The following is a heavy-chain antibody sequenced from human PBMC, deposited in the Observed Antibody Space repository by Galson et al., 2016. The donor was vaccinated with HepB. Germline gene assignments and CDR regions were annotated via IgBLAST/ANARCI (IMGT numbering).Heavy chain of an antibody. J-gene: IGHJ6*02. V-gene: IGHV3-11*01. CDR3: ARDLVASGWFFFMDV. CDR1: GFTFNDYY. CDR2: ISASGSTR. Sequence: SCAASGFTFNDYYMSWIRQTPGKGLEWVSYISASGSTRDYADPVKGRFTISRDNAKNSPHLQMNSLRAEDTAVYYSARDLVASGWFFFMDVWGQGSTVTVSS. D-gene: IGHD6-19*01.